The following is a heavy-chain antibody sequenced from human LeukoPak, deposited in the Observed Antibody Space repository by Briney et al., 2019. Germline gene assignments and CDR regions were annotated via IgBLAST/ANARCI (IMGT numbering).Heavy chain of an antibody. CDR1: GGSIGSSSYY. CDR3: ARDYSGSYYPY. J-gene: IGHJ4*02. CDR2: IYYSGST. Sequence: SETLSLTCTVSGGSIGSSSYYWGWIRQPPGKGLEWIGSIYYSGSTYYNPSLKSRVTISVDTSKNQFSLKLSSVTAADTAVYYCARDYSGSYYPYWGQGTLVTVSS. D-gene: IGHD1-26*01. V-gene: IGHV4-39*07.